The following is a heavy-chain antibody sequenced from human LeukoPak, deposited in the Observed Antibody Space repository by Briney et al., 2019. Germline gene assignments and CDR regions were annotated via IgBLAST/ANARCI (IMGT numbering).Heavy chain of an antibody. CDR1: GFTFSTYS. D-gene: IGHD6-13*01. CDR3: ARAVSKRAAAGIYFDY. J-gene: IGHJ4*02. V-gene: IGHV3-21*04. CDR2: ISSSSYI. Sequence: GGSLRLSCAASGFTFSTYSMIWVRQAPGKGLEWVSSISSSSYIYYADSVKGRFTISRHNAKNSLYLEMNSLRAEDTAVYYCARAVSKRAAAGIYFDYWGQGTLVTVSS.